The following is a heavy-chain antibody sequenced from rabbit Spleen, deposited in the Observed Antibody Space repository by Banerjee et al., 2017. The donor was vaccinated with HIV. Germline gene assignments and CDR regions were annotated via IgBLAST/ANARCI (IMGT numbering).Heavy chain of an antibody. J-gene: IGHJ6*01. CDR2: IYAGSGGFT. CDR3: ARDTSSSFSSYGMDL. V-gene: IGHV1S40*01. Sequence: QSLEESGGDLVKPGASLTLTCTASGVSFSSSSYVCWVRQAPGKGLEWIACIYAGSGGFTYYASWAKGRFTVSKTSSTTVTLQMTRLTAADTATYFCARDTSSSFSSYGMDLWGQGTLVPVS. CDR1: GVSFSSSSY. D-gene: IGHD1-1*01.